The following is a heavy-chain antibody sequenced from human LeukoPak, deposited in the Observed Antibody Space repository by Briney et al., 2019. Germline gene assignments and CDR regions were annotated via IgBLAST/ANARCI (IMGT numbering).Heavy chain of an antibody. V-gene: IGHV4-39*07. CDR2: IYYSGST. Sequence: SETLSLTCTVSGGSISSSSYYWGWIRQPPGKGLEWIGSIYYSGSTYYNPSLKSRVTISVDTSKNQFSLQLNSVTPEDTAVYYCARARNSGWYHTATYYFDYWGQGTLVTVSS. CDR3: ARARNSGWYHTATYYFDY. CDR1: GGSISSSSYY. J-gene: IGHJ4*02. D-gene: IGHD6-19*01.